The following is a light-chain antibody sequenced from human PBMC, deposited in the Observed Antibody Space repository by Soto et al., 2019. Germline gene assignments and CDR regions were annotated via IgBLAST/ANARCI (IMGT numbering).Light chain of an antibody. V-gene: IGKV1-5*03. Sequence: DIQMTQSPSTLSASVGDRVTITCRASRSLQTWLAWYQQKPGKVPKLLIYQASSLQNGVPARFIGSGPGTEFTLSISSLQPDAVANYYGQQYTCSWPCGPGPKVDSK. CDR1: RSLQTW. CDR3: QQYTCSWP. CDR2: QAS. J-gene: IGKJ3*01.